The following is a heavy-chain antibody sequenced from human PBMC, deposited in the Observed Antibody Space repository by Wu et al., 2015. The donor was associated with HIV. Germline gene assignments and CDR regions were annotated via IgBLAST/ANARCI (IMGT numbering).Heavy chain of an antibody. CDR1: GGSIRRHN. Sequence: QVQLQESGPGLMKPSETLSLTCTVSGGSIRRHNWNWIQQSPEKGLEWIGYIYHSGCTNYNPSLKSRLTISVDTSKNQFSLKLSSVTAADTAVYYCARESTTVAPDLVGSTYWYFDLWAVAPRSLSPQ. D-gene: IGHD5-12*01. CDR3: ARESTTVAPDLVGSTYWYFDL. J-gene: IGHJ2*01. V-gene: IGHV4-59*11. CDR2: IYHSGCT.